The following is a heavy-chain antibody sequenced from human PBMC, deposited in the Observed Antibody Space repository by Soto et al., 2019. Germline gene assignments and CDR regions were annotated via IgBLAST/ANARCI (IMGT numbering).Heavy chain of an antibody. V-gene: IGHV1-69*13. D-gene: IGHD3-10*01. CDR1: GGSFSSYA. Sequence: SVKVSCKASGGSFSSYAINWVRLAPGQGLEWMGGIIPKFGPTNYAQKFQGRVTITADESTSTAYMELSSLRSEDTAVYYCARAHRHPIMTLPYGRIDYWGQGTLVTVSS. J-gene: IGHJ4*02. CDR3: ARAHRHPIMTLPYGRIDY. CDR2: IIPKFGPT.